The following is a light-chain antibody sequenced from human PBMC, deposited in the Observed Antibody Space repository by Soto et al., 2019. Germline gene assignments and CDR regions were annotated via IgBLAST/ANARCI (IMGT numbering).Light chain of an antibody. CDR2: GAS. V-gene: IGKV3-15*01. CDR1: QSLTNN. CDR3: QQYNNWPWT. Sequence: EIVLTHSPGTLSLSPCERATLSFSASQSLTNNYFAWYQQKPGQAPRLLIYGASTRATGIPARFSGSGSGTEFTLTISSLQSEDFAVYYCQQYNNWPWTFGQGTKVDIK. J-gene: IGKJ1*01.